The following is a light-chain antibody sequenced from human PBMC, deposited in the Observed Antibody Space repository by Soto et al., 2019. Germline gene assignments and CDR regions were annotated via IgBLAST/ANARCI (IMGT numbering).Light chain of an antibody. CDR3: LLNMGGGFWV. Sequence: QTVVTQEPSLSVSPGGTVTLTCGLSSGSVSPYYPSWYQQTPGQAPRTLIYNTNSRSSGVPHRFSGSILGNKAALTLTGAQAEDESDYYCLLNMGGGFWVFGGGTKVTVL. V-gene: IGLV8-61*01. CDR2: NTN. CDR1: SGSVSPYY. J-gene: IGLJ3*02.